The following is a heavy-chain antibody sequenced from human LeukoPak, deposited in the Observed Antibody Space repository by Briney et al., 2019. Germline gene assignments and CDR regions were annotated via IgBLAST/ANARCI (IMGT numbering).Heavy chain of an antibody. CDR3: AKDGWEITYYYDSSGYYFDY. CDR1: GFTFSSYG. Sequence: PGGSLRLSCAASGFTFSSYGMHWVRQAPGKGLEWVAVISYDGSNKYYADSVKGRFTISRDNSKNTLYLQMNSLRAEDTAVYYCAKDGWEITYYYDSSGYYFDYWGQGTLVTVSS. J-gene: IGHJ4*02. D-gene: IGHD3-22*01. V-gene: IGHV3-30*18. CDR2: ISYDGSNK.